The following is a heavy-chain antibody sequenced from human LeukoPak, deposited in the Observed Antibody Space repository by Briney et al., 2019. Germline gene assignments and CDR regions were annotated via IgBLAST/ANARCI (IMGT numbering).Heavy chain of an antibody. CDR1: GYTFTTYS. J-gene: IGHJ3*02. D-gene: IGHD2-2*01. Sequence: ASVKVSCKASGYTFTTYSIHWVRQAPGQGLEWMAWINVGNGNTKYSQKFQGRVTFTTDTSASTAYMELSSLTSEDTAVYYCARSSRRPYDAFDIWGQGTMVTVSS. CDR3: ARSSRRPYDAFDI. V-gene: IGHV1-3*01. CDR2: INVGNGNT.